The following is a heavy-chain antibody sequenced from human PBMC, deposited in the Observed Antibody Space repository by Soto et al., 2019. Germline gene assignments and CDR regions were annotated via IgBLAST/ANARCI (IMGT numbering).Heavy chain of an antibody. Sequence: DSVQLSCKASGYTFTSYDINWVRQATGQGLEWMGWMNPNSGNTGYAQKFQGRVTMTRNTSISTAYMELSSLRSEDTAVYYCASAGYCSGGSCFIDYWGQGTLVTVS. V-gene: IGHV1-8*01. D-gene: IGHD2-15*01. CDR2: MNPNSGNT. J-gene: IGHJ4*02. CDR1: GYTFTSYD. CDR3: ASAGYCSGGSCFIDY.